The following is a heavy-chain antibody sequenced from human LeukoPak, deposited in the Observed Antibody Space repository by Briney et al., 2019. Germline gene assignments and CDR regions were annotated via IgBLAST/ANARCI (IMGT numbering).Heavy chain of an antibody. CDR3: VRGGPSTWS. D-gene: IGHD2-15*01. CDR2: INTDGSST. V-gene: IGHV3-74*01. Sequence: GGSLRLSCAASGFTFSSYWMHWVRQAPGKGLVWVSRINTDGSSTSYADSVKGRFTISRDDAKNMLFLQMNSLRAEDTAVYYCVRGGPSTWSWGQGTLVTVSS. J-gene: IGHJ5*02. CDR1: GFTFSSYW.